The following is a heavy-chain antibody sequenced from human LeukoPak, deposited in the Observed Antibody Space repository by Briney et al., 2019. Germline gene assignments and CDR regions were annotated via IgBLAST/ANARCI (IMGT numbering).Heavy chain of an antibody. J-gene: IGHJ6*02. CDR1: GYTFTSYD. Sequence: SVKVSCKASGYTFTSYDINWVRQAPGQGLEWMGGIIPIFGTANYAQKFQGRVTITADESTSTAYMELSSLRSEDTAVYYCARIPRRYYYYGMDVWGQGTTVTVSS. CDR3: ARIPRRYYYYGMDV. D-gene: IGHD2-21*01. CDR2: IIPIFGTA. V-gene: IGHV1-69*13.